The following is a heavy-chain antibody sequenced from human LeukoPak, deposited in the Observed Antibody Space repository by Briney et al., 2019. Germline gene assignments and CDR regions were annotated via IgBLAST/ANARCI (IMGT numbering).Heavy chain of an antibody. CDR2: IYSGGST. V-gene: IGHV3-53*01. CDR1: GFTVSSNY. J-gene: IGHJ4*02. Sequence: GGSLRLSCAASGFTVSSNYMSWVRQAPGKGLEWVSVIYSGGSTYYADSVKGRFTVSRDNSKNTLYLQMNSLRAEDTAVYYCARAGQWLGQYYFDYWGQGTLVTVSS. CDR3: ARAGQWLGQYYFDY. D-gene: IGHD6-19*01.